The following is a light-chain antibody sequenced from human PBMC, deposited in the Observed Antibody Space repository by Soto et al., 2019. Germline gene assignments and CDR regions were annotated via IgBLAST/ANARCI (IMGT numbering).Light chain of an antibody. Sequence: QSVLTQPASVSGSPGQSITISCTGSSSDVGGYNSVSWYQQHPGKAPKLIIFDVSFRPSGVSSRFSGSKSGNTASLTVSGLQAEDEAYYYCNSYTRSATWVFGGGTKVTVL. CDR2: DVS. CDR3: NSYTRSATWV. CDR1: SSDVGGYNS. J-gene: IGLJ3*02. V-gene: IGLV2-14*03.